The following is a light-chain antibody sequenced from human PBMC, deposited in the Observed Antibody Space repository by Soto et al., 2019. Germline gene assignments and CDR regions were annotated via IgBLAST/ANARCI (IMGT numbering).Light chain of an antibody. J-gene: IGLJ1*01. CDR3: SSYLPTSILYV. CDR2: EVS. Sequence: QSALTQPASVSGSPGQSITISCTGTSSDVGSYNYVSWYQQHPGKAPKLLIYEVSNRPSGVSNRFSASKSGNTASLTISGLQAEDEADYYCSSYLPTSILYVFGTGTKVTVL. V-gene: IGLV2-14*01. CDR1: SSDVGSYNY.